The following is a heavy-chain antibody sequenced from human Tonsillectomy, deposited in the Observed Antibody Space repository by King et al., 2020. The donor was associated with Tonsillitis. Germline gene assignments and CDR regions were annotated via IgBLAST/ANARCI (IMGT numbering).Heavy chain of an antibody. J-gene: IGHJ4*02. CDR3: ARVDVWGSYRDFDY. Sequence: VQLVESGAEVKKPGASVTVSCKASGYTFTSYGISWVRQAPGQGLEWMGRINSYNGNTNYAQKLQGRVTMTTDTSTSTAYMELRSLRSDDAAVYYCARVDVWGSYRDFDYWGQGTLVTVSS. CDR1: GYTFTSYG. D-gene: IGHD3-16*02. CDR2: INSYNGNT. V-gene: IGHV1-18*04.